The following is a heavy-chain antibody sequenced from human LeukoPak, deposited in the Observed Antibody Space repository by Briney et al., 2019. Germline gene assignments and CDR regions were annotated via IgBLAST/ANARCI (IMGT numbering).Heavy chain of an antibody. Sequence: SETLSLTCAVSGGPFNTAYWNWIRQSPGKGLEWIGYVYYTGGSNSNPSLKSRATKSVDTSNNHFSLKLTSVTAADTAIYFCARDLGSYFFDYWGQGTLVTVSS. CDR3: ARDLGSYFFDY. CDR2: VYYTGGS. D-gene: IGHD3-10*01. CDR1: GGPFNTAY. J-gene: IGHJ4*02. V-gene: IGHV4-59*01.